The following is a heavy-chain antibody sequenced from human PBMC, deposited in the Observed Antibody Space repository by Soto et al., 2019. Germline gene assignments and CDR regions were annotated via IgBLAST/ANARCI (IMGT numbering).Heavy chain of an antibody. Sequence: QVQLVESGGGVVQPGRSLRLSCAAFGFTFSSYGMHWVRQAPGKGLEWVAVISYDGSNKYYADSVKGRFTISRDNSKNTLYLPMNSLRAGDTAVYYCAKDQNAFDIWGQGTMVTVSS. J-gene: IGHJ3*02. CDR2: ISYDGSNK. CDR1: GFTFSSYG. V-gene: IGHV3-30*18. CDR3: AKDQNAFDI.